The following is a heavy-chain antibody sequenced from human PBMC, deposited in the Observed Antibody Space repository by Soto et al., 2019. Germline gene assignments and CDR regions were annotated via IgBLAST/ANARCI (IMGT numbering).Heavy chain of an antibody. J-gene: IGHJ3*02. CDR1: GGSISSSSYY. CDR3: ARRGKDTLGYCSSTSCFAFDI. Sequence: QLQLQESGPGLVKPSETLSLTCTVSGGSISSSSYYWGWIRQPPGKGLEWIGSIYYSGSTYYNPSLKSRVTISVDTSKNQFSLKLSSVTAADTAVYYCARRGKDTLGYCSSTSCFAFDIWGQGTMVTVSS. V-gene: IGHV4-39*01. CDR2: IYYSGST. D-gene: IGHD2-2*01.